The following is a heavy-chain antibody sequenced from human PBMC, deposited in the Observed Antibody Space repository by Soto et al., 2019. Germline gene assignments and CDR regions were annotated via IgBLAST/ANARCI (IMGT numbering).Heavy chain of an antibody. Sequence: SETLSLTCTVSGGSISSYYWSWIRPPPGKGLEWIGYIYYSGSTKYNRSLTSRVTKSVDTSKNQFSLRVSSVRAADTAVYHCERDNYDISTVYRLYGMDVWGQWITVTVSS. CDR2: IYYSGST. CDR3: ERDNYDISTVYRLYGMDV. J-gene: IGHJ6*02. D-gene: IGHD3-9*01. V-gene: IGHV4-59*01. CDR1: GGSISSYY.